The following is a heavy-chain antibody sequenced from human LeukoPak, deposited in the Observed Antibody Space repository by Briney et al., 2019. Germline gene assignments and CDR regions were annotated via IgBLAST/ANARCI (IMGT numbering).Heavy chain of an antibody. D-gene: IGHD2-15*01. CDR3: TRVYCSGDSCYHFDY. Sequence: PSETLSLTCAASGYSISSGYYWGWIRQPPGKGLEWIGSLYHSGSTFYNPSPKSRVTMSVDTSKDQFSLKLSSVTAADTAVYYCTRVYCSGDSCYHFDYWGQGTLVTVSS. V-gene: IGHV4-38-2*01. J-gene: IGHJ4*02. CDR2: LYHSGST. CDR1: GYSISSGYY.